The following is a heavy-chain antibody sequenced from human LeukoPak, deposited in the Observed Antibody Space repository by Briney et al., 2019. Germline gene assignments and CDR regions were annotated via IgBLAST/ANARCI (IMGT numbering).Heavy chain of an antibody. V-gene: IGHV1-69*05. J-gene: IGHJ4*02. CDR2: IIPIFGTA. D-gene: IGHD6-13*01. CDR3: ASSPIAAAADGYY. Sequence: GASVKVSCKASGDTFSSYAISWVRQSTGQGLEWVGGIIPIFGTANYAQKFQGRVTITTDESTSTAYMELSSLRSEDTAVYYCASSPIAAAADGYYWGQGTLVTVSS. CDR1: GDTFSSYA.